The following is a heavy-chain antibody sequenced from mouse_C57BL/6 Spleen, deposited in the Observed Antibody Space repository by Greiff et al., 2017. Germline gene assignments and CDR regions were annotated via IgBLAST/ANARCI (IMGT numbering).Heavy chain of an antibody. CDR3: GCGYPY. CDR2: IDPSGSYT. CDR1: GYTFTSYW. Sequence: QVQLQQPGAELVMPGASVKLSCKASGYTFTSYWMHWVKQRPGRGLEWIGEIDPSGSYTNYNQKFKGKSTLTVDKSSSTAYLQLSSLTSEDSAVYYCGCGYPYWGQGTLVTVSA. D-gene: IGHD2-2*01. J-gene: IGHJ3*01. V-gene: IGHV1-69*01.